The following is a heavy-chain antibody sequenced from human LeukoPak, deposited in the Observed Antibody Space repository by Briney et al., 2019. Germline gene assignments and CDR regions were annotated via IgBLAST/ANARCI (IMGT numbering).Heavy chain of an antibody. J-gene: IGHJ3*02. CDR3: ARRPRGYLGAFDI. D-gene: IGHD2-15*01. Sequence: GESLKISCKGSGYSFTTYWIAWVRQMPGKGLEWMGIIYPGDSDTRYSPSFQGQVTISADKSISTAYLQWSSLKASDTAMYYCARRPRGYLGAFDIWGQGTMVTVSS. CDR2: IYPGDSDT. CDR1: GYSFTTYW. V-gene: IGHV5-51*01.